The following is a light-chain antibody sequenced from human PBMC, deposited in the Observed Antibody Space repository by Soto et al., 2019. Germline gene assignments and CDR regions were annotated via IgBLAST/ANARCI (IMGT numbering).Light chain of an antibody. CDR1: QSVGNN. J-gene: IGKJ3*01. CDR3: QQYYHRPPKFT. V-gene: IGKV3-15*01. Sequence: EIVMTQSPATLSVSPGETAALACRAIQSVGNNVAWYQQKPGQALSVLIYGASTRASGVAPRFSGSGSETEFTLTIRGLQSDDVAVYYCQQYYHRPPKFTFGPGTNVEI. CDR2: GAS.